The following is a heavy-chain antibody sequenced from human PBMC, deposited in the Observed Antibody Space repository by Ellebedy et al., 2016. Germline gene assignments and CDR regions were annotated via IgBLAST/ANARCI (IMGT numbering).Heavy chain of an antibody. CDR2: VNTFSGNT. V-gene: IGHV1-18*04. CDR3: AKTSGWGYGEN. J-gene: IGHJ4*02. D-gene: IGHD3-10*01. Sequence: ASVKVSXKASGYTFTTFSITWVRQVPGQGLEWMGFVNTFSGNTKFAQKFQGRVSMTTDSSTHTAYMDLRSLRSDDTAMNYCAKTSGWGYGENWGQGTLVTVSS. CDR1: GYTFTTFS.